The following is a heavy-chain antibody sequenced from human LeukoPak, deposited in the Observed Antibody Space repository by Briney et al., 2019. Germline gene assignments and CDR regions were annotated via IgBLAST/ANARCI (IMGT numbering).Heavy chain of an antibody. Sequence: GASVKVSCKASGGTFSSYAISWVRQAPGQGLEWMGGIIPIFGTANYAQKFQGRVTITTDESTSTAYMELSSLRSEDTAVYYCARAQYYDFWSGYYIPNYYYYMDVWGKGTPVTVSS. D-gene: IGHD3-3*01. J-gene: IGHJ6*03. CDR3: ARAQYYDFWSGYYIPNYYYYMDV. CDR1: GGTFSSYA. V-gene: IGHV1-69*05. CDR2: IIPIFGTA.